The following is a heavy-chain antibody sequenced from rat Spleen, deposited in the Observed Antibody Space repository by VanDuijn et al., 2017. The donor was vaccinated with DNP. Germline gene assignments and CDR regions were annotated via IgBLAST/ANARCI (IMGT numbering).Heavy chain of an antibody. CDR2: INNAGSP. CDR1: GFSITSNHK. Sequence: EVQLQESGPGLVKPSQSLSLTCSVTGFSITSNHKWSWIRTFPGNELEWMGYINNAGSPNYNPSLKSRFSITRDTSKNQFFLQVNAVRNEDTATDYCAIQLGVFDYWGQGVMVIVSS. D-gene: IGHD5-1*01. CDR3: AIQLGVFDY. J-gene: IGHJ2*01. V-gene: IGHV3-3*01.